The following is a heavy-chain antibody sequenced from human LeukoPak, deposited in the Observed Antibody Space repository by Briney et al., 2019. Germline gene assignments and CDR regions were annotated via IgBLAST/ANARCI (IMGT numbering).Heavy chain of an antibody. CDR1: GGSISSYY. CDR2: IYTSGST. V-gene: IGHV4-4*07. J-gene: IGHJ5*02. D-gene: IGHD6-13*01. Sequence: SETLSLTCTVSGGSISSYYWSWIRQPAGKGLEWIGRIYTSGSTNYNPSLKSRVTMSVDTSKNQFSLKLSSVTAADTAVYYCARDIVAAGVANWFDPWGQGTLVTVSS. CDR3: ARDIVAAGVANWFDP.